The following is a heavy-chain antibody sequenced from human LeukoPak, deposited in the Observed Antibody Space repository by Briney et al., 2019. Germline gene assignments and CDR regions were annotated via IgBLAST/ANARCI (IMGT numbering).Heavy chain of an antibody. CDR3: LVILTEPTSPSPDGLDI. D-gene: IGHD2-15*01. CDR2: IDSDDGST. Sequence: GGSLRLSCAASGFTFSSYSMNWVRQAPGKGLEWVSRIDSDDGSTSYADSVRGRFTISRDNAKKTLYLQMNSLRVEDTAVYYCLVILTEPTSPSPDGLDIWGQGTMVTVSS. J-gene: IGHJ3*02. V-gene: IGHV3-74*01. CDR1: GFTFSSYS.